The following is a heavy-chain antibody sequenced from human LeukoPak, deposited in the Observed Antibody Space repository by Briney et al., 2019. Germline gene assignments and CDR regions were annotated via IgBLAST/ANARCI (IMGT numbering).Heavy chain of an antibody. D-gene: IGHD3-10*01. V-gene: IGHV4-61*03. J-gene: IGHJ4*02. CDR3: ARDRIREFDY. CDR2: IDYSGST. Sequence: SETLSLTCTVSGCSVSSSSYYWSWIRQPPGKGLEWIGYIDYSGSTNYNPSLKSRVTISVDTSKNHFSLKLRYVTAADTVVYYCARDRIREFDYWGQGTLVTASS. CDR1: GCSVSSSSYY.